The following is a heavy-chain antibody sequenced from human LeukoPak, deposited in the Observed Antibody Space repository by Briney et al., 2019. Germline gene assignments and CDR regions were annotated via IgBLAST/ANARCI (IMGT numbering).Heavy chain of an antibody. CDR3: ARGSWFGSYYYYYMDV. V-gene: IGHV3-30*14. J-gene: IGHJ6*03. D-gene: IGHD3-10*01. CDR2: ISYDGSTK. Sequence: PGGSLRLSCAASGFTFSSYAIHWVRQAPGKGLEWVAVISYDGSTKYNADSVKGRFTISRDNSKNTLYLQMNSLRAEDTAVYYCARGSWFGSYYYYYMDVWGKGTTVTISS. CDR1: GFTFSSYA.